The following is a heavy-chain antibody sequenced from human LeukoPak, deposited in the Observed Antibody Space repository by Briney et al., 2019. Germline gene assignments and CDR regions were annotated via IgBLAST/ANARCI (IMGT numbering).Heavy chain of an antibody. J-gene: IGHJ4*02. V-gene: IGHV3-33*01. CDR2: IWYDGSET. Sequence: GGSLRLSCAASGFTFSSYGMHWVRQAPGKGLEWVAGIWYDGSETYYADTVKGRFTISRDNSKNTLCLQMTGLRAEDTAVYYCARERGPYYFDSWGQGTLVTVSS. CDR3: ARERGPYYFDS. CDR1: GFTFSSYG.